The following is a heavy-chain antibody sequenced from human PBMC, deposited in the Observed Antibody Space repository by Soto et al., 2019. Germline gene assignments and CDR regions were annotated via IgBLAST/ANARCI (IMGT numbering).Heavy chain of an antibody. Sequence: PSETLSLTCAVNGRAFTNYYGCWIRQSPGKGLEWIGEVSHTGHTNYNPSLKSRVTMSIDTSKNQFFLKLNSVTAADIGMYYCARNGGSTWFYFDSWGQGTVVT. V-gene: IGHV4-34*01. CDR1: GRAFTNYY. CDR2: VSHTGHT. D-gene: IGHD6-13*01. J-gene: IGHJ4*02. CDR3: ARNGGSTWFYFDS.